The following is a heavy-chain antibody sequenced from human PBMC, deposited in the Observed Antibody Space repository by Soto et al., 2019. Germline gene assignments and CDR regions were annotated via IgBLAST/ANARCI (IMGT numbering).Heavy chain of an antibody. D-gene: IGHD6-13*01. CDR2: IWYDGSNK. CDR1: GFTFSSYG. CDR3: ARESTTYSSSWYVFDY. J-gene: IGHJ4*02. V-gene: IGHV3-33*01. Sequence: QVQLVESGGGVVQPGRSLRLSCAASGFTFSSYGMHWVRQAPGKGLEWVAVIWYDGSNKYYADSVKGRFTISRDNSKNTLYLQMISLRAEDTAVYYCARESTTYSSSWYVFDYWGQGTLVTVSS.